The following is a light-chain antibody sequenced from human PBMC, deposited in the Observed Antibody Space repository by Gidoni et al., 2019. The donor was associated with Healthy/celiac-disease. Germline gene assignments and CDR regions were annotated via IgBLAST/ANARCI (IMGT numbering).Light chain of an antibody. V-gene: IGKV1-5*03. CDR1: QSISSW. Sequence: DIQMTQSPSTLSASVGERVTITCRASQSISSWLAWYQQKPGKAPKLLIYKASSLESGVPSRFSGSGSGTEFTLTISSLQPDDFATYYCQQYNRYPLTFGGGTKVEIK. J-gene: IGKJ4*01. CDR2: KAS. CDR3: QQYNRYPLT.